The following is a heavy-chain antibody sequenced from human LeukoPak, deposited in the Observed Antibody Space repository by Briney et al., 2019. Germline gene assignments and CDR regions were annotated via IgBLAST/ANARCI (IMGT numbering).Heavy chain of an antibody. V-gene: IGHV3-73*01. CDR1: GFTFSDSA. D-gene: IGHD3-16*01. CDR3: TVPQSGGNWFDP. CDR2: IRGKGFSDPS. Sequence: GGSLRLSCAASGFTFSDSAIHWVRQASGKGLEWVGRIRGKGFSDPSAYATSVKERFTISRDDSESTAYLQMNSLKAEDTAVYYCTVPQSGGNWFDPWGPGAQVTVSS. J-gene: IGHJ5*02.